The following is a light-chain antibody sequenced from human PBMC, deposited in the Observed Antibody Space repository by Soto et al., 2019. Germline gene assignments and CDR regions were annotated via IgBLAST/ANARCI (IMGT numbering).Light chain of an antibody. CDR3: SSYTSSSTYV. J-gene: IGLJ1*01. CDR2: DVS. CDR1: ISDVGGYNY. Sequence: QSVLTKPASVSGSPGQWITISCTGTISDVGGYNYVSWYQQHPGKAPKLMIFDVSNRPSGVSNRFSGSKSGYTASLTISGLQAEDEADYYCSSYTSSSTYVFGTGTKSPS. V-gene: IGLV2-14*03.